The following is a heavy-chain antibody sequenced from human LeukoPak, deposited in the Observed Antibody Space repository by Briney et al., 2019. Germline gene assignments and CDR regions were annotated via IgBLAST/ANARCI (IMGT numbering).Heavy chain of an antibody. CDR3: AKFGSSGWYEAGAFDY. CDR1: GFTFSSYA. V-gene: IGHV3-23*01. CDR2: ISGSGGST. Sequence: GGSLSLSCAASGFTFSSYAMSWVRQAPGKGLEWVSAISGSGGSTSYAESVKGRFTISRDNSKNTLYLQMNSLRAEDTAVYYCAKFGSSGWYEAGAFDYWGQGTLVTVSS. D-gene: IGHD6-19*01. J-gene: IGHJ4*02.